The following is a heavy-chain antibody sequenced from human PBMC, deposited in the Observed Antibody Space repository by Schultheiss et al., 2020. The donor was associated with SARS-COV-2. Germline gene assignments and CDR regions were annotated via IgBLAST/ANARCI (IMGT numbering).Heavy chain of an antibody. CDR2: ISYDGSNK. V-gene: IGHV3-30*18. CDR3: AKAKWFGELSTAFDI. J-gene: IGHJ3*02. D-gene: IGHD3-10*01. CDR1: GFTFSSYA. Sequence: GGSLRLSCGASGFTFSSYAMSWVRQAPGKGLVWVAVISYDGSNKYYADSVKGRFTISRDNSKNTLYLQMNSLRAEDTAVYYCAKAKWFGELSTAFDIWGQGTMVTVSS.